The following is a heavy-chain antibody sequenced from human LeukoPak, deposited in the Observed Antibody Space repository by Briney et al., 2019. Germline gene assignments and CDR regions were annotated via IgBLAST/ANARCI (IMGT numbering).Heavy chain of an antibody. Sequence: ASVKVSCKASGYTSTNYYMHWVRQAPGQGLEWMGMINPSGGSTSYAQKFQGRVTMTRDMSTSTDYMELISLRSEDTAVYYCARDNSVGDTAWWFDPWGQGTLVTVSS. D-gene: IGHD1-26*01. J-gene: IGHJ5*02. CDR2: INPSGGST. V-gene: IGHV1-46*01. CDR1: GYTSTNYY. CDR3: ARDNSVGDTAWWFDP.